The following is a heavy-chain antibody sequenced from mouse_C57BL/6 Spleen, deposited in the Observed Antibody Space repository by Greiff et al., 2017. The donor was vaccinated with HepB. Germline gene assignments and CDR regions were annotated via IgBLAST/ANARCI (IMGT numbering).Heavy chain of an antibody. CDR1: GYSFTGYF. J-gene: IGHJ2*01. D-gene: IGHD2-4*01. V-gene: IGHV1-20*01. Sequence: EVMLVESGPELVKPGDSVKISCKASGYSFTGYFMNWVMQSHGKSLEWIGRINPYNGDTFYNQKFKGKATLTVDKSSSTAHMELRSLTSEDSAVYYCARSYDYEGGLGFDYWGQGTTLTVSS. CDR2: INPYNGDT. CDR3: ARSYDYEGGLGFDY.